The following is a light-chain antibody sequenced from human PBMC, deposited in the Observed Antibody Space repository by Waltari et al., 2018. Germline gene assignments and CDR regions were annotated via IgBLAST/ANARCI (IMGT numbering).Light chain of an antibody. V-gene: IGLV3-1*01. Sequence: SFELTQPPSVSVSPGQTASITCSGDTLGDKSPCWYQQKPGQSPVLVIYQDSKRPSATPEQFSGSKSGNTATLTISGTQAVDEADYYCQAWDSSTYVFGTGTKVTVL. CDR2: QDS. CDR1: TLGDKS. CDR3: QAWDSSTYV. J-gene: IGLJ1*01.